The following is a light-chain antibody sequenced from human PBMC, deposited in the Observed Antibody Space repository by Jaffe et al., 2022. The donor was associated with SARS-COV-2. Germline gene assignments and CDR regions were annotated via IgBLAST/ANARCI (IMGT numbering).Light chain of an antibody. CDR2: RNN. J-gene: IGLJ2*01. Sequence: QSVLTQPPSASGTPGQRVTISCSGSSSNIGSNYVYWYQQLPGTAPKLLIHRNNQRPSGVPDRFSGSKSGTSASLAISGLRSEDEADYYCAAWDDSLSGPKFGGGTKLTVL. CDR3: AAWDDSLSGPK. V-gene: IGLV1-47*01. CDR1: SSNIGSNY.